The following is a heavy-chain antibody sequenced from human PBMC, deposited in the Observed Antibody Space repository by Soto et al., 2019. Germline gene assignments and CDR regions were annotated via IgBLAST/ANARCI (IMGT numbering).Heavy chain of an antibody. CDR2: IYYSGST. D-gene: IGHD3-3*01. Sequence: SECLSLTCTVSGGSISSAGYYWSWIRQHPGKGLEWIGYIYYSGSTYYNPSLKSRVTISVDTSKNQFSLKLSSVTAADTAVYYCARTNDFWSGYWFDPWGQGTLVTVSS. CDR1: GGSISSAGYY. V-gene: IGHV4-31*03. CDR3: ARTNDFWSGYWFDP. J-gene: IGHJ5*02.